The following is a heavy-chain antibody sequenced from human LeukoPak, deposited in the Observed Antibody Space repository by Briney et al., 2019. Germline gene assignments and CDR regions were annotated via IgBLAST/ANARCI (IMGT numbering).Heavy chain of an antibody. CDR3: AKGVYGSRSTSLADV. D-gene: IGHD3-10*01. J-gene: IGHJ4*02. Sequence: GGSLRLSCAASGFTFSSYAMHWVRQAPGKGLEWVAVISYDGSNKYYADSVKGRFTISRDNSKNTLYLQMNSLRAEDTAVYYCAKGVYGSRSTSLADVWGQGTLVTVSS. CDR2: ISYDGSNK. V-gene: IGHV3-30*04. CDR1: GFTFSSYA.